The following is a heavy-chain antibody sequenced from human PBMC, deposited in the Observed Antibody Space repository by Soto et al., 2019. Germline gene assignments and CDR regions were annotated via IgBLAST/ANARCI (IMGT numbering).Heavy chain of an antibody. CDR1: GYTFTDYY. CDR2: INPNSGGT. J-gene: IGHJ3*02. V-gene: IGHV1-2*02. Sequence: QVQLVQSGAEVKKPGASLNVSCKASGYTFTDYYKHWVRQAPGQGLEWMGWINPNSGGTNYAQKFQGRVTMTRDTSISTAYMELSRLRSDDTAVYYCAREKAAAVDDAFDIWGQGTMVIVSS. D-gene: IGHD6-13*01. CDR3: AREKAAAVDDAFDI.